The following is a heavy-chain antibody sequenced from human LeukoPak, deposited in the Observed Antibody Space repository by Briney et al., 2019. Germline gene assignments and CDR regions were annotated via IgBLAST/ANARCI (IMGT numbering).Heavy chain of an antibody. CDR3: ATTAPIVVVPAARYRVAYYYYYMDV. Sequence: ASVKVSCKVSGYTLTELSTHWVRQAPGKGLEWMGGFDPEDGETIYAQKFQGRVTMTEDTSTDTAYMELSSLRSEDTAVYYCATTAPIVVVPAARYRVAYYYYYMDVWGKGTTVTVSS. D-gene: IGHD2-2*01. J-gene: IGHJ6*03. CDR2: FDPEDGET. V-gene: IGHV1-24*01. CDR1: GYTLTELS.